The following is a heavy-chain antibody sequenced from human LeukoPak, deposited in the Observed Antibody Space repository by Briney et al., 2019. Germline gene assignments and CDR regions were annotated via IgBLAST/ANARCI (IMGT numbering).Heavy chain of an antibody. Sequence: GGSLRLSCAASGFTFSNYAMHWVRQAPGKGLEWVALISYDGSNKFYADSVKGRFTISRDNSKNTLYLLMNSLRADDTAVYYCARGQHRWDYSHNLMSFWGQGTLVTVSS. D-gene: IGHD4-11*01. V-gene: IGHV3-30*04. CDR2: ISYDGSNK. CDR1: GFTFSNYA. CDR3: ARGQHRWDYSHNLMSF. J-gene: IGHJ3*01.